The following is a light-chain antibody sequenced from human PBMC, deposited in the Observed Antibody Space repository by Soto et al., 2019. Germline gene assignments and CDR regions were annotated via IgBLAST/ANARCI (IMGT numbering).Light chain of an antibody. J-gene: IGLJ1*01. CDR1: SGDIGSYNR. Sequence: QSALTQPASVSGSPGQSITISCTGTSGDIGSYNRVSWYQQHPGKAPKLIIYEVTDRPSGVSNRFSGSKSGNTASLTISGLQAEDEADYYCSSYTSSSTLLVFGTGTKVTVL. CDR2: EVT. CDR3: SSYTSSSTLLV. V-gene: IGLV2-14*01.